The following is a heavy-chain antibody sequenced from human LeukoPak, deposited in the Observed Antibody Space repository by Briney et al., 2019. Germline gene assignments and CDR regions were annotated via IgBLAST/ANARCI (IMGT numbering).Heavy chain of an antibody. V-gene: IGHV4-39*01. CDR1: GGSLGRSNTY. D-gene: IGHD2-21*01. CDR2: ILHSGYT. Sequence: SDTLSLTCTVSGGSLGRSNTYWGWIRQTPGKGPEWLGTILHSGYTYNNPSLKSRVTMSVDSSKNQFSLSLSSVTAADTAVYFCARHRGGGGYHYMDVWGKGTTVIVSS. J-gene: IGHJ6*03. CDR3: ARHRGGGGYHYMDV.